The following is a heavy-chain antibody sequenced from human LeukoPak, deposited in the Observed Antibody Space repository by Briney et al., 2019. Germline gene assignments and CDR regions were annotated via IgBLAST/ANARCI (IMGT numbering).Heavy chain of an antibody. J-gene: IGHJ4*02. Sequence: GGSLRLALAAPVFTLITYWVASGRQAPGKGLEWVANINQDGSESPYVDSVKGRFTISRDNAKNSLYLQMNSLRAEDTAVYYCARVGFSNSGRYYPAYWGQGTLVAVSS. CDR3: ARVGFSNSGRYYPAY. CDR2: INQDGSES. CDR1: VFTLITYW. V-gene: IGHV3-7*01. D-gene: IGHD3-22*01.